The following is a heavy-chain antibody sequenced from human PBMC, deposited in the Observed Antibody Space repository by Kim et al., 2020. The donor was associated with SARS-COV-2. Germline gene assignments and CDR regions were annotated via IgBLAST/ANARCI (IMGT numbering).Heavy chain of an antibody. CDR3: ASSGVVTPLDY. CDR2: I. V-gene: IGHV3-48*04. Sequence: IYYADSVKGRFTISRDTAKHSLYLQMNGLRAADTAVYYCASSGVVTPLDYWGQGTLVTVSS. D-gene: IGHD2-21*02. J-gene: IGHJ4*02.